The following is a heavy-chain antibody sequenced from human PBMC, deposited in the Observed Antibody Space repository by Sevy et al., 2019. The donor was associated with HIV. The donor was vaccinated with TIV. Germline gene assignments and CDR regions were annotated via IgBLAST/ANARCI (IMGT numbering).Heavy chain of an antibody. Sequence: GGSLRLSCAASGFTFSSYSMNWVRQAPGKGLEWVSSIRSSSSYIYYADSVKGRFTISRNNAKNSLYLQMNSLRAEDTAVYYCARGAAGNYYYYMDVWGKGTTVTVSS. CDR1: GFTFSSYS. V-gene: IGHV3-21*01. D-gene: IGHD6-13*01. CDR3: ARGAAGNYYYYMDV. CDR2: IRSSSSYI. J-gene: IGHJ6*03.